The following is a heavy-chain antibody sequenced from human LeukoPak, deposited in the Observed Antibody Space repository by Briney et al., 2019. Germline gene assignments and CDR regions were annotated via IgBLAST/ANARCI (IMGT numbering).Heavy chain of an antibody. V-gene: IGHV4-59*01. D-gene: IGHD5-18*01. CDR3: ARETDTAMVNGVIDY. CDR2: IYYSGST. CDR1: GGSISSYY. J-gene: IGHJ4*02. Sequence: SETLSLTCTVSGGSISSYYWSWIRRPPGKGLEWIGYIYYSGSTNYNPSLKSRVTISVDTSKNQFSLKLSSVTAADTAVYYCARETDTAMVNGVIDYWGQGTLVTVSS.